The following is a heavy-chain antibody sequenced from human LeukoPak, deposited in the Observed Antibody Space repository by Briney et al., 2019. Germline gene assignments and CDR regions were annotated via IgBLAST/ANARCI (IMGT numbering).Heavy chain of an antibody. CDR3: ARDRGYDYVWGSYRYDY. CDR1: GGSISSSSYY. CDR2: IYYSGST. V-gene: IGHV4-61*01. J-gene: IGHJ4*02. Sequence: KPSETLSLTCTVSGGSISSSSYYWGWIRQPPGKGLEWIGYIYYSGSTNYNPSLKSRVTISVDTSKNQFSLKLSSVTAADTAVYYCARDRGYDYVWGSYRYDYWGQGTLVTVSS. D-gene: IGHD3-16*02.